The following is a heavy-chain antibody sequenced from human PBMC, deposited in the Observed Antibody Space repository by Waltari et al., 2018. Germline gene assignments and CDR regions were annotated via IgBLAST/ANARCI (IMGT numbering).Heavy chain of an antibody. CDR3: ARGGQLLGDAFDI. Sequence: EVQLVESGGGLVQPGGSLSLSCAASVSTFSSYWMSWVRQPPGKGLEWVANIKQDGSEKYYVDSVKGRFTISRDNAKNSLYLQMNSLRAEDTAVYYCARGGQLLGDAFDIWGQGTMVTVSS. CDR1: VSTFSSYW. J-gene: IGHJ3*02. D-gene: IGHD5-18*01. V-gene: IGHV3-7*01. CDR2: IKQDGSEK.